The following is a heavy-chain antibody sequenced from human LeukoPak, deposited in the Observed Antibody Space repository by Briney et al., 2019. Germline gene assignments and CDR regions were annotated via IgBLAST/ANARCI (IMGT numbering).Heavy chain of an antibody. V-gene: IGHV3-23*01. CDR1: GFTFSSYA. Sequence: PGGSLRLSCAASGFTFSSYAMSWVRQAPGKGLEWLSSISGSGGGTYYADSVKGRFTISRDNSKNTLYLQMNSLRAEDTAVYYCAKAPGHGETYLHNCFDPWGQGTLVTVSS. CDR2: ISGSGGGT. J-gene: IGHJ5*02. D-gene: IGHD2-21*01. CDR3: AKAPGHGETYLHNCFDP.